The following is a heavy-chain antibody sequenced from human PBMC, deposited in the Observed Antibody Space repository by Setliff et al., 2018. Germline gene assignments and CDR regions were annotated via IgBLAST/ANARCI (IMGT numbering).Heavy chain of an antibody. CDR3: ARGPRYSGSYYVNY. CDR1: GGSFSGYY. D-gene: IGHD1-26*01. CDR2: INHSGSS. J-gene: IGHJ4*02. Sequence: PSETLSLTCDVYGGSFSGYYWTWIRQPPGKGLEWIGEINHSGSSNYNTSLKSRVTISVDTSKNQFSLNLSSVTAADTAVYYCARGPRYSGSYYVNYWGEGTLVTVSP. V-gene: IGHV4-34*01.